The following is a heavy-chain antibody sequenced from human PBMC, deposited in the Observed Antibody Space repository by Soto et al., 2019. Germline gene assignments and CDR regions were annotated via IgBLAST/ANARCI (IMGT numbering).Heavy chain of an antibody. CDR3: AKTGQVCPAVTTYIDY. J-gene: IGHJ4*02. CDR2: ISGSGGGA. D-gene: IGHD4-17*01. Sequence: EVQLSQSGGGLVQPGGSLRLSCAASGLTFSSYAMTWVRQAPGKGLEWVSAISGSGGGAYYADSVEGRFTISRDNSKNTLYLQMNSLRAEDTAVYYCAKTGQVCPAVTTYIDYWGQGTLVTVSS. CDR1: GLTFSSYA. V-gene: IGHV3-23*01.